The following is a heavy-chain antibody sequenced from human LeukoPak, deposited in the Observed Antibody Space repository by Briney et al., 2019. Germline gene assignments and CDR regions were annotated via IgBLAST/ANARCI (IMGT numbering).Heavy chain of an antibody. D-gene: IGHD3-22*01. CDR3: ASQNSDYYQGRFDS. J-gene: IGHJ4*02. Sequence: PSETLSLTCTVSGGSISDYYWSWVRQPPGKGLEWVPYIYTGGRTNYNPSLKTRATISVDTSKNQFSLKLTSATAADTAVYFCASQNSDYYQGRFDSWGQGTLLTVSS. V-gene: IGHV4-4*08. CDR1: GGSISDYY. CDR2: IYTGGRT.